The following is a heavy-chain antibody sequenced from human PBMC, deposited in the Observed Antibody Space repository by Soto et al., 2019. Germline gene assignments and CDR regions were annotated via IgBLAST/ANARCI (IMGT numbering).Heavy chain of an antibody. D-gene: IGHD1-26*01. CDR3: GREHHYGGSSYGMDV. J-gene: IGHJ6*02. V-gene: IGHV1-18*04. CDR1: GYTFTSYG. Sequence: QVHLVQSGAEVRKPGASVEVSCKASGYTFTSYGVSWVRQAPGQGLEWMGWISIYNGNTIYAQKFQGRVTMSTHTSTNIAYMQLRSLRSDDTAVYYCGREHHYGGSSYGMDVWGQGTTVTVSS. CDR2: ISIYNGNT.